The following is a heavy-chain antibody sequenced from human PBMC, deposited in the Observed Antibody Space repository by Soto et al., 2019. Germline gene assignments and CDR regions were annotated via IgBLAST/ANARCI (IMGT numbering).Heavy chain of an antibody. CDR1: GGSISSYY. V-gene: IGHV4-4*07. D-gene: IGHD6-13*01. Sequence: PSETLSLTCTVSGGSISSYYWSWIRQPAGKGLEWIGRIYTSGSTNYNPSLKSRVTMSVDTSKNQFSLKLSSVTAADTAVYYCARDAPYSSSWEYYYYYYGMDVWGQGTTVTVSS. CDR3: ARDAPYSSSWEYYYYYYGMDV. CDR2: IYTSGST. J-gene: IGHJ6*02.